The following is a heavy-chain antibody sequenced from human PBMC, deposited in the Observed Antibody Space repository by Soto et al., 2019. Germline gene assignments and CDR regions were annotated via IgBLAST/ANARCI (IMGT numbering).Heavy chain of an antibody. Sequence: SETLSLTCAVYGGPFSGHYWSWIRQPPGEGLEWIAEINDSGSTNYNPSLKSRVTISADTSKKQFSLKLTSVTAADTAVYYCARTNGGRWFEPGLWRQGTLVTVSS. V-gene: IGHV4-34*01. CDR2: INDSGST. CDR3: ARTNGGRWFEPGL. CDR1: GGPFSGHY. D-gene: IGHD3-10*01. J-gene: IGHJ4*02.